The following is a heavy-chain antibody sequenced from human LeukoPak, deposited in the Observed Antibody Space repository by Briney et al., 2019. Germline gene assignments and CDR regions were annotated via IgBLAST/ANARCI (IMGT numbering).Heavy chain of an antibody. V-gene: IGHV4-34*01. D-gene: IGHD6-13*01. CDR2: INHSGST. CDR3: ARYNRIKRGRQLVGYYYMDV. J-gene: IGHJ6*03. CDR1: GGSFSGYY. Sequence: PSETLSLTCAVYGGSFSGYYWSWIRQPPGKWLEWIGEINHSGSTNYNPSLKSRVTISVDTSKNQFSLKLNSVTAADTAVYYCARYNRIKRGRQLVGYYYMDVWGKGTTVTISS.